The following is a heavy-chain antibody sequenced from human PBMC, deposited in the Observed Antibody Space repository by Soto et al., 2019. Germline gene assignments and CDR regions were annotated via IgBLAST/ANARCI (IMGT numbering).Heavy chain of an antibody. D-gene: IGHD3-9*01. CDR3: ARDKTGSPVFDRAFDI. J-gene: IGHJ3*02. CDR1: GASISTYY. V-gene: IGHV4-59*01. Sequence: SETLSLTCSVSGASISTYYWSWIRQPPGKGLEWIGYTQYIGSTKYNPSLKSRVTISVDTSKNQFSLKLSSVTAADTAVYYCARDKTGSPVFDRAFDIWGQGTMVTVSS. CDR2: TQYIGST.